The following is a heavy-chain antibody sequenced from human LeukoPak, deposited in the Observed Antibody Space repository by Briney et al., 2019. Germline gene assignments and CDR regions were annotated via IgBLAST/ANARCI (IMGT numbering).Heavy chain of an antibody. D-gene: IGHD4-23*01. V-gene: IGHV3-23*01. Sequence: PGGSLRLSCVASGFPFNYYAMTWVRQAPGERLEWVSTIGGSGSGPSYADSVRGRFSISRDNSNNMVYLQMHSLRAEDTAVYYCSRVNYGGNSGYHFDYWGQGTLVTVSS. CDR2: IGGSGSGP. CDR1: GFPFNYYA. CDR3: SRVNYGGNSGYHFDY. J-gene: IGHJ4*02.